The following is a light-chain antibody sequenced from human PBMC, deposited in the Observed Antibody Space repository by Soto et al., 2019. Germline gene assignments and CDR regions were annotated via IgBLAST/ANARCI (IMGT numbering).Light chain of an antibody. CDR3: CSYVGSYTSYV. J-gene: IGLJ1*01. CDR2: DVT. Sequence: QSALTQPRSVSGSPGQSVTISCTGTGSDVGGYNFVSWYQQHPGKAPKFMIYDVTKRPSGVPDRFSGSKSGNTASLTISGLQAEDEADYYCCSYVGSYTSYVFGTWTKVTVL. V-gene: IGLV2-11*01. CDR1: GSDVGGYNF.